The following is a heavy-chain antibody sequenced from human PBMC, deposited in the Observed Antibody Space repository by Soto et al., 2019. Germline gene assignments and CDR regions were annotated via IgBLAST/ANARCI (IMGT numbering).Heavy chain of an antibody. D-gene: IGHD3-10*01. CDR2: FDPEDGET. CDR1: GYTLTELS. J-gene: IGHJ5*02. CDR3: ATVRFGDDGRPYNWFAP. Sequence: GASVKVSCKVSGYTLTELSMHWVRQAPGKGLEWMGGFDPEDGETIYAQKFQGRVTMTEDTSTDTAYMELSSLRSEDTAVYYCATVRFGDDGRPYNWFAPWGQGTLVTVSS. V-gene: IGHV1-24*01.